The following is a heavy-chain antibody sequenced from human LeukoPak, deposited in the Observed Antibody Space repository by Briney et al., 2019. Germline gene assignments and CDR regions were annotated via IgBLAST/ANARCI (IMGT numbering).Heavy chain of an antibody. J-gene: IGHJ4*02. V-gene: IGHV4-34*01. CDR2: INQRGST. D-gene: IGHD1-26*01. Sequence: SETLSLTCAVYSGSFSNYYWSWIRQPPGKGLEWIGEINQRGSTNYNPSLKSRVTISVDTSKNHFSLKLSSVTAADTAVYYCARGALKWELPPIRARKSYYFDYWGQGTLVTVSS. CDR1: SGSFSNYY. CDR3: ARGALKWELPPIRARKSYYFDY.